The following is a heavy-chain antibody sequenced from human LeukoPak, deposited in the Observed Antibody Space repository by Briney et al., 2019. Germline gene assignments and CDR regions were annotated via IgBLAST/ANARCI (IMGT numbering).Heavy chain of an antibody. D-gene: IGHD4-17*01. J-gene: IGHJ4*02. CDR3: ARSKSFDYGDYGWFVY. V-gene: IGHV4-59*08. Sequence: SETLSLTCTVSGVSISRYYWSWLRQRPGKGLEGIGYVYYSGSNNYNPSLKSRVTISVDTSKNQFSLNLTSVTAADTAVYFCARSKSFDYGDYGWFVYWGQGTLVTVS. CDR2: VYYSGSN. CDR1: GVSISRYY.